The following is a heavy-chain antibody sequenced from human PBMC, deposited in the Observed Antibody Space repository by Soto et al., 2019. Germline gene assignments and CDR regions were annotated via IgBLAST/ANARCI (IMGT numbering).Heavy chain of an antibody. CDR3: AREDDDWGTFDY. J-gene: IGHJ4*02. V-gene: IGHV3-30-3*01. Sequence: GGSLRLSCAASGFTFSSYAMHWVRQAPGKGLEWVAVISYDGSNKYYADSVKGRFTISRDNSKNTLYLQMNSLRAEDTAVYYCAREDDDWGTFDYWGQGTLVTVSS. D-gene: IGHD3-16*01. CDR2: ISYDGSNK. CDR1: GFTFSSYA.